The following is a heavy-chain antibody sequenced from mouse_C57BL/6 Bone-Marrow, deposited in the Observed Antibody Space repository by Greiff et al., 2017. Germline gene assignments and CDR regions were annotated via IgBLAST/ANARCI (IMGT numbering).Heavy chain of an antibody. CDR3: ARRPLYYVYDDYFDY. CDR1: GFTFSSYG. D-gene: IGHD2-2*01. Sequence: EVQLVESGGDLVKPGGSLKLSCAASGFTFSSYGMSWVRQTPDKRLEWVATISSGGSYTYYPDSVKGRFTISRDNAKNTLYLQMSSLKSEDTAMYYCARRPLYYVYDDYFDYCGQSTPLTVSS. V-gene: IGHV5-6*01. CDR2: ISSGGSYT. J-gene: IGHJ2*01.